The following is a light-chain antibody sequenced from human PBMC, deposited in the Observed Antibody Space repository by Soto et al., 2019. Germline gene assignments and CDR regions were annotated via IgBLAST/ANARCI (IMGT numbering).Light chain of an antibody. V-gene: IGKV1-12*01. CDR1: QSISNW. Sequence: DIQLTQSPSTLSASVGDRVTITCRASQSISNWLAWYQQKPGTAPKVLIYAASSLQSGVPSRLSGSGSGTDFTLTISSLQPEDSATYYCQQSNSFPLTFGGGTKVDIK. CDR2: AAS. J-gene: IGKJ4*01. CDR3: QQSNSFPLT.